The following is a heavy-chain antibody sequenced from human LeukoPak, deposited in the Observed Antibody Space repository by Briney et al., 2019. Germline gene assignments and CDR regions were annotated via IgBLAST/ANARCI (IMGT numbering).Heavy chain of an antibody. V-gene: IGHV4-39*01. D-gene: IGHD6-13*01. J-gene: IGHJ4*02. CDR2: IYYSGST. CDR1: GGSISSSSYY. Sequence: SETLSLTCTVSGGSISSSSYYWGWIRQPPGKGLEWIGSIYYSGSTYYNPSLKSRVTISVDTSKNQFSLKLSSVTAADTAVYYCARYSSSWLYFDYWGQGTLVTVSS. CDR3: ARYSSSWLYFDY.